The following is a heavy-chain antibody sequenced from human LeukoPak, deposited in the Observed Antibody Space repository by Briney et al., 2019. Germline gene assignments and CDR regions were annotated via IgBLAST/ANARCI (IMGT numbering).Heavy chain of an antibody. V-gene: IGHV4-39*01. CDR3: ARRLGGDCSSTSCYTSEYFDY. CDR2: IYYSGST. J-gene: IGHJ4*02. CDR1: GFTFSTYW. Sequence: PGGSLRLSCAASGFTFSTYWMSWVRQAPGKGLEWIGSIYYSGSTYYNPSLKSRVTISVDTSKNQFSLKLSSVTAADTAVYYCARRLGGDCSSTSCYTSEYFDYWGQGTLVTVSS. D-gene: IGHD2-2*02.